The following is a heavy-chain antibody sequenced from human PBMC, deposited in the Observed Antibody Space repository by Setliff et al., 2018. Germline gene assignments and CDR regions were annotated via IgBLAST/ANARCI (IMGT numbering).Heavy chain of an antibody. CDR2: INHRGST. D-gene: IGHD1-1*01. V-gene: IGHV4-34*01. CDR3: ARGAPQRSSFDSRYMDV. Sequence: PSETLSLTCAAYGGTFSDYYWTWIRQPPGKGLEWIGEINHRGSTNYNPSLKSRVTISIHMSWNQFSLRLSSLTAADTALYYCARGAPQRSSFDSRYMDVWDKGATVTVSS. J-gene: IGHJ6*03. CDR1: GGTFSDYY.